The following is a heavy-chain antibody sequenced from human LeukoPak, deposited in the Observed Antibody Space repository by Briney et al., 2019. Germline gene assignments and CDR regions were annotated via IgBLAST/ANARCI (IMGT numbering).Heavy chain of an antibody. V-gene: IGHV3-21*01. CDR3: ARSGVGHNYYFDY. D-gene: IGHD1-1*01. J-gene: IGHJ4*02. CDR2: ISSSSSYI. CDR1: GFTFSSYS. Sequence: GGSLRLSCAASGFTFSSYSMNRVRQAPGTGLGWVSSISSSSSYIYYADSVKGRFTISRDNAKNSLYLQMNSLRAEDTAVYYCARSGVGHNYYFDYWGQGTLVTASS.